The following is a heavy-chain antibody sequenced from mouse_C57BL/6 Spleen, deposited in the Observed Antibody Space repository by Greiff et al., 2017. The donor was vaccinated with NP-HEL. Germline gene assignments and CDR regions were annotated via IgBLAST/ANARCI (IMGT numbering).Heavy chain of an antibody. CDR1: GYTFTSYW. J-gene: IGHJ2*01. V-gene: IGHV1-69*01. CDR3: ARGGTTVVGDY. Sequence: QVQLQQSGAELVMPGASVKLSCKASGYTFTSYWMHWVKQRPGQGLEWIGEIDPSDSYTNYNQKFKGKSTLTVDKSSSTAYMQLSSLTSEDSAVYYCARGGTTVVGDYWGQGTTLTVSS. CDR2: IDPSDSYT. D-gene: IGHD1-1*01.